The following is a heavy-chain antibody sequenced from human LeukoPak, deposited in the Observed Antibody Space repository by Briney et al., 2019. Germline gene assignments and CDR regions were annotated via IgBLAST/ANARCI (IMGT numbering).Heavy chain of an antibody. CDR3: ARDSASYGRFDY. CDR1: GFTFINYA. D-gene: IGHD5-18*01. J-gene: IGHJ4*02. Sequence: AGSLRLSRAASGFTFINYAMSWVRQAPGKGLEWVSLISGSGSSTYYADSVKGRFTISRDDSRNTLYLQMNSLRAEDTAVYFCARDSASYGRFDYWGQGTLVTVSS. CDR2: ISGSGSST. V-gene: IGHV3-23*01.